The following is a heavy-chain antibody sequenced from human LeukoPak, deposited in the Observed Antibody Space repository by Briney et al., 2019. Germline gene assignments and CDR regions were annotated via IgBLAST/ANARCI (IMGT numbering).Heavy chain of an antibody. D-gene: IGHD3-22*01. CDR1: GFTFSSYS. Sequence: GGSLRLSCAASGFTFSSYSMNWVRQAPGKGLEWVSSISSSSSYIYYADSVKGRFTISRDNAKNSLYLQMNSLRAEDTAVYYCARDLGEYYDTSDNWFDPWGQGTLVTVSS. V-gene: IGHV3-21*01. J-gene: IGHJ5*02. CDR2: ISSSSSYI. CDR3: ARDLGEYYDTSDNWFDP.